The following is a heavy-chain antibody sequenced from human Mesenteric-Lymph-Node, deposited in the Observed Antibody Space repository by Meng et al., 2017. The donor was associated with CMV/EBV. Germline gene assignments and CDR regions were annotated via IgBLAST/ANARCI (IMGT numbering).Heavy chain of an antibody. CDR2: IYPGDSDT. D-gene: IGHD1-26*01. CDR3: ARPIGDHYLL. CDR1: GYSFISYW. Sequence: TVSCKGSGYSFISYWIGWVRQMPGKGLESMGIIYPGDSDTRYSPSFQGQVTISADKSINTTYLQLTSLKASDTAIYYCARPIGDHYLLWGQGTLVTVSS. J-gene: IGHJ4*02. V-gene: IGHV5-51*01.